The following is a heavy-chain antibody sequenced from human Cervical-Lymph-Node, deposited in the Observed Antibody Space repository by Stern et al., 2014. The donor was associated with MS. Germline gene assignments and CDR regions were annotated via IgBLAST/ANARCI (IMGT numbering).Heavy chain of an antibody. CDR2: IYPGDSDT. D-gene: IGHD5-24*01. CDR1: GYRFTSYW. CDR3: ARPGRDVYNSDC. J-gene: IGHJ4*02. V-gene: IGHV5-51*01. Sequence: EVQLVESGAEVKKPGESLKISCKASGYRFTSYWIGWVRQMPGKSLEWMGVIYPGDSDTRYSPSFQGQVTISADKSTSTAYLQWSSLKDSDTAIYYCARPGRDVYNSDCWGQGTLVIVSS.